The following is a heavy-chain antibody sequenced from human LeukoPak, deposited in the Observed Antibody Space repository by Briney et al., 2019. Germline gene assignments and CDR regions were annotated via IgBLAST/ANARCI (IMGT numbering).Heavy chain of an antibody. CDR2: ISSSGDST. J-gene: IGHJ1*01. V-gene: IGHV3-23*01. CDR1: GFTFSSYV. CDR3: AKEGVAIYFHY. Sequence: GGSLRLSCAASGFTFSSYVMSWVRQAPGKGPEWVSDISSSGDSTHYADSVKGRFAISRDNSKNTLYLQMNSLRAEDTAVYYCAKEGVAIYFHYWGQGTLVTVSS.